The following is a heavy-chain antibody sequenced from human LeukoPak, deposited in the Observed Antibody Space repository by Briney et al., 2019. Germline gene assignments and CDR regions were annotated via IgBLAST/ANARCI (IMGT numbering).Heavy chain of an antibody. D-gene: IGHD5-24*01. CDR3: ARGRDGSPFDY. V-gene: IGHV1-69*05. Sequence: ASVKVSCKASGGTFGSYAISWVRQAPGQGLEWMGRIIPIFGTANYAQKFQGRVTITTDESTSTAYMELSSLRSEDTAVYYCARGRDGSPFDYWGQGTLVTVSS. CDR1: GGTFGSYA. CDR2: IIPIFGTA. J-gene: IGHJ4*02.